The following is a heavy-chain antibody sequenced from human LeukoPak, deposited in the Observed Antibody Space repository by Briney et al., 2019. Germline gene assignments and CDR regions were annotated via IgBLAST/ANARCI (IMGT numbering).Heavy chain of an antibody. V-gene: IGHV4-59*02. CDR2: IHNSGST. J-gene: IGHJ3*02. D-gene: IGHD1-26*01. CDR1: GGSVRSYY. Sequence: SETLPLTCTVPGGSVRSYYWSWIRQPPGEGLEWIAYIHNSGSTNYNPSLKSRVTISVDTSKNHFSLKLSSVTAADTAVYYCVRDWEGFNFDIWGQGTMVTVSS. CDR3: VRDWEGFNFDI.